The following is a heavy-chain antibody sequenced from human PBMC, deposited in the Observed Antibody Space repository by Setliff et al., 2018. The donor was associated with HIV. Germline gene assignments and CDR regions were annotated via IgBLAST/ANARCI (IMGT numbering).Heavy chain of an antibody. J-gene: IGHJ4*02. CDR3: ARGRTGHDY. CDR2: IYYSGST. Sequence: ETLSLTCTVSGGSISNSRYYWSWIRQPPGKGLERIGSIYYSGSTYYNPSLKSRVTISVDTSKNQFSLKLSSVTAADTAVYYCARGRTGHDYWGQGTLVTVSS. CDR1: GGSISNSRYY. V-gene: IGHV4-39*07.